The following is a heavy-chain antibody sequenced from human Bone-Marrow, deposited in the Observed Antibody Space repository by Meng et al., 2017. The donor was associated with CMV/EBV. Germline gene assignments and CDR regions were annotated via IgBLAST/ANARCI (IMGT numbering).Heavy chain of an antibody. J-gene: IGHJ6*02. V-gene: IGHV3-23*01. Sequence: GESLKISCAASGFTFSSYAMGWVRQAPGKGLEWVSAISGSGGSTYYADSVKGRFTISRDNSKNTLYLQMNSLRAEDTAVYYCAKGVGGYYYYGMDVWGQGTLVTVSS. CDR3: AKGVGGYYYYGMDV. CDR2: ISGSGGST. CDR1: GFTFSSYA.